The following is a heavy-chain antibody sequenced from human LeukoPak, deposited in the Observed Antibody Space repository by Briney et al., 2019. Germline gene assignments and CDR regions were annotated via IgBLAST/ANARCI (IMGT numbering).Heavy chain of an antibody. CDR3: ARSTPSDFYFDY. CDR1: GFIFNSSE. J-gene: IGHJ4*02. CDR2: ISGRDTI. Sequence: GGSLRLSCAASGFIFNSSEMNWARQPSGKGLEWVSYISGRDTIYYADSVKGRFTISRDNAKNSLYLQMNNLRAEDTAVYYCARSTPSDFYFDYWGQGALVTVSS. D-gene: IGHD2-2*01. V-gene: IGHV3-48*03.